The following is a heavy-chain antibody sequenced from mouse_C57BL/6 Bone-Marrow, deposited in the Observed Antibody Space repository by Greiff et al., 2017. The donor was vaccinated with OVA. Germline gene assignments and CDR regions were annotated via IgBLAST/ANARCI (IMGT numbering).Heavy chain of an antibody. CDR3: ARSRDGYPFAY. D-gene: IGHD2-3*01. CDR2: IYPRSGNT. Sequence: VQLQESGPELVKPGASVKISCKASGYTFTSYGISWVKQRTGQGLEWIGEIYPRSGNTYYTEKFKGKATLTADKSSSTAYMELRSLTSEDSAVYFCARSRDGYPFAYWGKGTLVTVSA. J-gene: IGHJ3*01. CDR1: GYTFTSYG. V-gene: IGHV1-81*01.